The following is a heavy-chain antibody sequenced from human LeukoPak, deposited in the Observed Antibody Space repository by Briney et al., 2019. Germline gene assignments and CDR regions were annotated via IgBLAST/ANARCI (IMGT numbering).Heavy chain of an antibody. J-gene: IGHJ6*02. CDR1: GGTFTSYA. CDR2: IILILGIA. V-gene: IGHV1-69*04. CDR3: ARDRGRPIVVVPAAITAGGYYYYGMDV. Sequence: SVKVSFKASGGTFTSYAISRVRHAPGQGLEWMGRIILILGIANYAQKFQGRVTITADKSTSTAYMELSSPRSEDTAVYYCARDRGRPIVVVPAAITAGGYYYYGMDVWGQGTTVTVSS. D-gene: IGHD2-2*02.